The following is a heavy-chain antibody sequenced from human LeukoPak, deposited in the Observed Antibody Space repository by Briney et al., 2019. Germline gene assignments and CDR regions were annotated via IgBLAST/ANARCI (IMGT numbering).Heavy chain of an antibody. CDR3: ARDYLYRAQWGDIVATSYTPVGAFGLDP. V-gene: IGHV1-2*02. CDR1: GYTFTCYY. CDR2: INPNSGGT. J-gene: IGHJ5*02. D-gene: IGHD5-12*01. Sequence: ASVKVSCKASGYTFTCYYMHWVRQAPGQGLEWMGWINPNSGGTNYAQKFQGRVTMTRDTSISTAYMELSRLRSDDTAVYYCARDYLYRAQWGDIVATSYTPVGAFGLDPWGQGTLVTVSS.